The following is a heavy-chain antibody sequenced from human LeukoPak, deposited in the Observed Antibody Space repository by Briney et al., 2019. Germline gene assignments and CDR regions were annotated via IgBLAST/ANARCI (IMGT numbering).Heavy chain of an antibody. J-gene: IGHJ3*01. CDR2: ISSSNNYI. D-gene: IGHD3-10*01. CDR3: ASALGSMVRGVTDVFDV. V-gene: IGHV3-21*01. CDR1: GFTFSSYW. Sequence: GSLRLSCAASGFTFSSYWMHWVRQAPGKGLECVSSISSSNNYIYYAGSVKGRFTISRDNAKSSLYLQMNRLRAEDTAVYYCASALGSMVRGVTDVFDVWGQGTLVTVSS.